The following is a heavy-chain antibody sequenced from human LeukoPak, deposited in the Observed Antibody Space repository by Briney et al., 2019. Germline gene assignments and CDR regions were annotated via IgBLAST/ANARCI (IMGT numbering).Heavy chain of an antibody. CDR3: AGGRGYRGYDLGGGGTDY. CDR2: MNPNSGNT. J-gene: IGHJ4*02. V-gene: IGHV1-8*01. CDR1: GYTFTSYD. Sequence: ASVKVSCKASGYTFTSYDINWVRQATGQGLEWMGWMNPNSGNTGYAQKFQGRVTMTRNTSISTAYMELSSLRSEDTAVYYCAGGRGYRGYDLGGGGTDYWGQGTLVTVSS. D-gene: IGHD5-12*01.